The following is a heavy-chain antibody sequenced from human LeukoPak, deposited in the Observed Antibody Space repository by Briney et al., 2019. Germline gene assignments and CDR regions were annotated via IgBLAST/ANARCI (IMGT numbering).Heavy chain of an antibody. CDR2: TYYRSKWYS. J-gene: IGHJ4*02. CDR3: ARAQFGSSLQD. D-gene: IGHD3-16*01. Sequence: SQTLSLTCAISGDSVSSNSAAWNWLRQSPSRGLEWLGRTYYRSKWYSDYAVSLKSRISITPDTSKNQFSLQLNSVTPEDTAVYYCARAQFGSSLQDWGQGTLVTVSS. V-gene: IGHV6-1*01. CDR1: GDSVSSNSAA.